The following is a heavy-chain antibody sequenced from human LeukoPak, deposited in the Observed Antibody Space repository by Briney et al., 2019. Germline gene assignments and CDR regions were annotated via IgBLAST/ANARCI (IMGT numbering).Heavy chain of an antibody. CDR3: AKELTYYYDSSGYAGPFDY. CDR2: ISWNSGSI. J-gene: IGHJ4*02. D-gene: IGHD3-22*01. CDR1: GFTFDDYA. Sequence: PGGSLRLSCAASGFTFDDYAMHWVRQAPGKGLEWVSGISWNSGSIVYADSVKGRFTISRDNAKNSLYLQMNSLRAEATALYYCAKELTYYYDSSGYAGPFDYWGQGTLVTVSS. V-gene: IGHV3-9*01.